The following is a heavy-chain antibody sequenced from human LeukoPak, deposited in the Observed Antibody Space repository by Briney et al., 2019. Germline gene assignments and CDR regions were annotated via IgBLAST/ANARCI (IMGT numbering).Heavy chain of an antibody. Sequence: GGSLRLSCAASGFTFSSYGMHWVRQAPDKGLEWVAFIRYDGSNKYYADSVKGRFTISRDNSKNTLYLQMNSLRAEDTAVYYCARDPVDSSGRYGMDVWGQGTTVTVSS. D-gene: IGHD3-22*01. J-gene: IGHJ6*02. CDR3: ARDPVDSSGRYGMDV. CDR1: GFTFSSYG. CDR2: IRYDGSNK. V-gene: IGHV3-30*02.